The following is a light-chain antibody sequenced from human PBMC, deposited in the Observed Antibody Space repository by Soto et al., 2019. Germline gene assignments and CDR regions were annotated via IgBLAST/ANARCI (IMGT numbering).Light chain of an antibody. CDR3: QQYNSWPIT. V-gene: IGKV3D-15*01. CDR1: QTINSD. J-gene: IGKJ5*01. CDR2: GAS. Sequence: EIVMTQSPATLSVSPGESATLSCRASQTINSDLAWYVQKPGQAPRRVIYGASTWGTDVPPRFTGSGSGTESTLTISGLQSEDFAVYYCQQYNSWPITFGQGTRL.